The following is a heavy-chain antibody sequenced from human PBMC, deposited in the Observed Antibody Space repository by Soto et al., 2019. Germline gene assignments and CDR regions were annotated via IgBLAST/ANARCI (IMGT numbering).Heavy chain of an antibody. CDR3: ARDPFIVRDYYDSSGYPIMTDAFDI. V-gene: IGHV1-18*04. D-gene: IGHD3-22*01. Sequence: GASVKVSCKASGYTFTSYGISWVQQAPGQGLEWMGWISAYNGNTNYAQKLQGRVTMTTDTSTSTVYMELRSLRSDDTAVYYCARDPFIVRDYYDSSGYPIMTDAFDIWGQGTMVTVSS. CDR2: ISAYNGNT. J-gene: IGHJ3*02. CDR1: GYTFTSYG.